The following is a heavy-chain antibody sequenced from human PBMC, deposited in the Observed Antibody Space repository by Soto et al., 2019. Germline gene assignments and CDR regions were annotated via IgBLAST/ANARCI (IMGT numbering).Heavy chain of an antibody. CDR3: ARHGPLTGDAFDI. CDR2: IYPGDSDT. Sequence: GESLKISCKGSGYSFTSYWIGWVRQMPGKGLEWMGIIYPGDSDTRYSPSFQGQVTISAVKSISTAYLQWSSLKASDTAMYYCARHGPLTGDAFDIWGQGTMVTVSS. CDR1: GYSFTSYW. J-gene: IGHJ3*02. D-gene: IGHD7-27*01. V-gene: IGHV5-51*01.